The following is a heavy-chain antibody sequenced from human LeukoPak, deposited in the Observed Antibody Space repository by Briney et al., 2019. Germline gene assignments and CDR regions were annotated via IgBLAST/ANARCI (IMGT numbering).Heavy chain of an antibody. J-gene: IGHJ4*02. Sequence: ASVKVSCKASGYTFTSYYMHWVRQAPGQGLEWMGIINPSGGSTSYAQKFQGRVTMTRDMSTSTVYMELSSLRSEDTAVYYCARDYACSGGSCYYYFDYWGQGTLVTVSS. CDR1: GYTFTSYY. CDR3: ARDYACSGGSCYYYFDY. CDR2: INPSGGST. V-gene: IGHV1-46*01. D-gene: IGHD2-15*01.